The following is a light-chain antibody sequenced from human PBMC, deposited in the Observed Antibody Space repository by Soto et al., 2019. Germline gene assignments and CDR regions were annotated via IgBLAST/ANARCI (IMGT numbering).Light chain of an antibody. Sequence: EIVLTQSPGTLSLSPGESGTLSCRAGQTLSSSSLAWYQQKPGQAPRLVIHGASNRASGIPDRFSGGGSGTDFTLTIRRLEPEDFAVYYCHQYGSSPLTFGGGTKVDIK. CDR3: HQYGSSPLT. J-gene: IGKJ4*01. CDR2: GAS. V-gene: IGKV3-20*01. CDR1: QTLSSSS.